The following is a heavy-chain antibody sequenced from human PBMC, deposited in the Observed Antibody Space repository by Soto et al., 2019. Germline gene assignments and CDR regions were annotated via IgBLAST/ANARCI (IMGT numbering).Heavy chain of an antibody. V-gene: IGHV3-23*01. J-gene: IGHJ4*02. CDR2: ISGSGGGT. CDR3: AKDQVTGTAVPDY. Sequence: EVQLLESGGGLVQPGGSLRLSCAASGFTFSSYAMSWVRQAPGKGLEWVSAISGSGGGTYYADSVKGRFTISRDNSKNTLYLTMNSLRAEDTAVYYGAKDQVTGTAVPDYWGQGTLVTVSS. CDR1: GFTFSSYA. D-gene: IGHD3-10*01.